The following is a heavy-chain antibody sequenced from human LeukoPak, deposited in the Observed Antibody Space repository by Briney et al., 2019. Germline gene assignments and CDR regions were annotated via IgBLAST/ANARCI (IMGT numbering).Heavy chain of an antibody. CDR1: GYTFTGYY. CDR3: ACSSGYDYQGDAFDN. CDR2: INPNSGGT. Sequence: ASVKVSCKASGYTFTGYYMHWVRQAPGQGLEWMGWINPNSGGTNYAQKFQGRVTMTRGTSITTAYMDLSRLKSDDTAVYYCACSSGYDYQGDAFDNWGQGTMVTVSS. J-gene: IGHJ3*02. V-gene: IGHV1-2*02. D-gene: IGHD5-12*01.